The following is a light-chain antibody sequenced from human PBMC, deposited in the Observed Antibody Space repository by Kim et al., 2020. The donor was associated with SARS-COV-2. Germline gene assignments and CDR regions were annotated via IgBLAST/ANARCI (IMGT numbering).Light chain of an antibody. J-gene: IGLJ2*01. CDR2: EVN. V-gene: IGLV2-18*02. Sequence: GQSVHTSCPGTSSDVGSYNRVSWYQQAPGTAPTLMIYEVNYRPSGVPDRFSGSKSGTTASLTISGLQAEDEADYYCSSYTDSGIVIFGGGTQLTVL. CDR1: SSDVGSYNR. CDR3: SSYTDSGIVI.